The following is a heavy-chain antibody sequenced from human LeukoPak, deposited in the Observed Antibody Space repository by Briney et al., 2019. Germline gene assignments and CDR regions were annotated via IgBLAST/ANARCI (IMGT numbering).Heavy chain of an antibody. CDR3: ARLDEGFYYDGTGYNF. D-gene: IGHD3-22*01. Sequence: PGESLKISCKGSGYRFTNYRIGWGRQMPGKGLEWMGIIYPGDSETTYSPSFQGQVTISADKSINTAYLQWSTLKAADTAMYYCARLDEGFYYDGTGYNFWGQGTLVTVST. V-gene: IGHV5-51*01. CDR1: GYRFTNYR. CDR2: IYPGDSET. J-gene: IGHJ4*02.